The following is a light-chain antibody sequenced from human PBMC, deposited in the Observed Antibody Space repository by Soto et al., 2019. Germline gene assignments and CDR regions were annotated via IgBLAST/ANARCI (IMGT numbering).Light chain of an antibody. CDR3: SSYTNINTRACV. Sequence: QSVLTQPPSASGTPGQRVTISCSGSSANIGRNPVNWYQQLPGAAPKFLIYNNNQRPSGVPDRFSGSKSGTSASLAISGLQSEDEAEYYCSSYTNINTRACVFGTGTKLTVL. V-gene: IGLV1-44*01. CDR1: SANIGRNP. CDR2: NNN. J-gene: IGLJ1*01.